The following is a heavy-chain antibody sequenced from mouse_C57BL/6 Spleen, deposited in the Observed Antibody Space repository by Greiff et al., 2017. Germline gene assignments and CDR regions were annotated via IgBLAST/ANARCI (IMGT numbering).Heavy chain of an antibody. J-gene: IGHJ3*01. CDR2: ISSGGSYT. CDR1: GFTFSSYG. CDR3: ARHVGASYYDYDGGFAY. Sequence: EVKVVESGGDLVKPGGSLKLSCAASGFTFSSYGMSWVRQTPDKRLEWVATISSGGSYTYYPDSVKGRFTISRDNAKNTLYLQMSSLKSEDTAMYYCARHVGASYYDYDGGFAYWGQGTLVTVSA. V-gene: IGHV5-6*01. D-gene: IGHD2-4*01.